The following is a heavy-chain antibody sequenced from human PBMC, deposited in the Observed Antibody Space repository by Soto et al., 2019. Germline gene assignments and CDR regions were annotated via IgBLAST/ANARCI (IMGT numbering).Heavy chain of an antibody. Sequence: QVQLQQWGAGLLKPSETLSLTCAVYGGSFSGYYWTWIRQSPDKGLEWIGEVNHSGTTYYNPSLKTRVTRSVPTPKNQFSLKMSSVTAADTAVYYCARGIGYCSSINCYSSRRLRFDSWGHGTLVTVSS. V-gene: IGHV4-34*01. CDR3: ARGIGYCSSINCYSSRRLRFDS. J-gene: IGHJ4*01. D-gene: IGHD2-2*01. CDR1: GGSFSGYY. CDR2: VNHSGTT.